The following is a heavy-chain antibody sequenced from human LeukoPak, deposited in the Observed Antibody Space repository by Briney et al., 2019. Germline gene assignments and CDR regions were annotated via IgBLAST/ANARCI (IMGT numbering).Heavy chain of an antibody. CDR3: ARDLGIGSGSFDY. CDR1: RYSISSGYC. J-gene: IGHJ4*02. D-gene: IGHD3-10*01. CDR2: ISYSEST. Sequence: MSSETLSLTCIVSRYSISSGYCWGWIRQPPGKGLEWIGSISYSESTYYNPSLKSRVTISVDTSKNQFSLKVSSVTAADTAVYYCARDLGIGSGSFDYWGQGTLVTVFS. V-gene: IGHV4-38-2*02.